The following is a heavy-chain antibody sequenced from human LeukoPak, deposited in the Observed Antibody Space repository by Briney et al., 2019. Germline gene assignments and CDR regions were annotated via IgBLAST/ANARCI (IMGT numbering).Heavy chain of an antibody. D-gene: IGHD1-1*01. CDR2: MYYGGKS. V-gene: IGHV4-59*08. Sequence: KPSETLSLTCTVSGGSIGIYYWSWIRQAPGKGLEWIGFMYYGGKSNANSSLKSRVTISVDTSTNQLSLRVDSVIASDTAVYYCATWTSGDAFDVWGPGTMVTVSS. CDR3: ATWTSGDAFDV. J-gene: IGHJ3*01. CDR1: GGSIGIYY.